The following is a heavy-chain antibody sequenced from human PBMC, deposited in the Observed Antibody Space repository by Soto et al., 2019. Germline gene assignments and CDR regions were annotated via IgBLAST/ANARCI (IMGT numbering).Heavy chain of an antibody. Sequence: QVQLEQSGAEVKKAGSSVKVSCKAFGGSVNSHAISWVRQAPGQGLEWMGGIIPMFGTPTYAQKFQAGVTISAEESTSTVYLDLSSLRSEDTALYYCARSRNVAEFNDYGGNYHGFDIWGKWTMVTVSS. CDR2: IIPMFGTP. CDR1: GGSVNSHA. D-gene: IGHD4-17*01. V-gene: IGHV1-69*01. J-gene: IGHJ3*02. CDR3: ARSRNVAEFNDYGGNYHGFDI.